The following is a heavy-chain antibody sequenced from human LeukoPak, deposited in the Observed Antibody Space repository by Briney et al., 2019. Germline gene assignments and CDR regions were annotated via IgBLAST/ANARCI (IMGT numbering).Heavy chain of an antibody. D-gene: IGHD6-19*01. CDR1: GFTFSSYA. Sequence: GGSLRLSCSASGFTFSSYAMHWVRQAPGKGLEYVSAISSNGGSTYYADSVKGRFTISRDNSKNTLYLQMSSLRAEDTAVYYCAKDRGRIAVAGSDYWGQGTLVTVSS. V-gene: IGHV3-64D*06. J-gene: IGHJ4*02. CDR2: ISSNGGST. CDR3: AKDRGRIAVAGSDY.